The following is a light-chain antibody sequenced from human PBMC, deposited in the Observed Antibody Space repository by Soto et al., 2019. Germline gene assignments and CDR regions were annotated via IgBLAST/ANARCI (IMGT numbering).Light chain of an antibody. J-gene: IGKJ3*01. CDR3: MQGRQWPPT. V-gene: IGKV2-30*01. CDR2: KVS. CDR1: QSLVYSDGDTY. Sequence: DVVLTQSPLSLSVTLGQPASISCRSSQSLVYSDGDTYLNWFHQRPGQSPRRFIYKVSDRDSGVPDRFRGSGSGAEFTLTISRVEAEDVGVYFCMQGRQWPPTFGPGTKLEIK.